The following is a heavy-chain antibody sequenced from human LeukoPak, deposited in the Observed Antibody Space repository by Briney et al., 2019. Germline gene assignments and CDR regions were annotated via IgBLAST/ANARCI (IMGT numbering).Heavy chain of an antibody. CDR3: ARDQKGPAY. CDR2: IYGGTGS. V-gene: IGHV3-53*01. J-gene: IGHJ4*02. Sequence: GGSLRLPCAASGFTVSGNYMSWVRQAPGKGLEWISVIYGGTGSYYADSVRGRFIISRDDSKNTLYLQMNSLRVDDTAVYYCARDQKGPAYWGQGTLVTVSS. CDR1: GFTVSGNY.